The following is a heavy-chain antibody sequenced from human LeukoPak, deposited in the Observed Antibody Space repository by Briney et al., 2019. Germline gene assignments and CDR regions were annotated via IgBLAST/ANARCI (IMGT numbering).Heavy chain of an antibody. V-gene: IGHV3-9*01. J-gene: IGHJ4*02. CDR3: AKDRMESGYYNGFDY. Sequence: GGSLRLSCAASGFTFDDYAMHWVRQAPGKGLEWVSGISWNSGSIGYADSVKGRFTISRDNPKNSLYLQMNSLRAEDTALYYCAKDRMESGYYNGFDYWGQGTLVTVSS. D-gene: IGHD3-22*01. CDR2: ISWNSGSI. CDR1: GFTFDDYA.